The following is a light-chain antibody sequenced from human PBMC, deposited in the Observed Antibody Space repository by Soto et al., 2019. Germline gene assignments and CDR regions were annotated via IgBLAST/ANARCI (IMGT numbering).Light chain of an antibody. CDR3: QQYGSSPTWT. CDR2: GAX. CDR1: QSFSSSY. Sequence: IVLTQCPGTLSLSPGESATLSCRASQSFSSSYLAGYTQKPGQAPRLLXXGAXSRATGIPERFSGSGSGKDFTLTISRLEPEYFAVYYCQQYGSSPTWTFGQGTKVDIK. J-gene: IGKJ1*01. V-gene: IGKV3-20*01.